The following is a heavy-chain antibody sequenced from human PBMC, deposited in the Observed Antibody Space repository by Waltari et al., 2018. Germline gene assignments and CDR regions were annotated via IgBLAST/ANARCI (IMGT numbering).Heavy chain of an antibody. J-gene: IGHJ6*02. CDR1: GFTVGRYW. Sequence: EVQLVESGGGLVQPGGSLRLCCAASGFTVGRYWMHGVRQAQGKGLVWVSRINIDGSSTSYAESVKGRFTISRDNAKNTLYLQMNSLRAEDTAVYYCCKASNYYYGMDVWGQGTTVTVSS. CDR2: INIDGSST. CDR3: CKASNYYYGMDV. V-gene: IGHV3-74*01.